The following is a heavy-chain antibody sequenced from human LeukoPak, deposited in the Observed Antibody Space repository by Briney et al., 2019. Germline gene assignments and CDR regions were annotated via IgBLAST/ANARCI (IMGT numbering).Heavy chain of an antibody. CDR2: IKQDGSEK. D-gene: IGHD3-9*01. CDR1: GFTFSSYW. J-gene: IGHJ3*01. V-gene: IGHV3-7*01. CDR3: ARVMRRYDILTGYPQDAFDV. Sequence: PGGSLRLSCAASGFTFSSYWMSWVRQAPGKGLEWVANIKQDGSEKYYVDSVKGRFTISRDNAKNSLYLQMNSLRAEDTAVYYCARVMRRYDILTGYPQDAFDVWGLGTMVTVSS.